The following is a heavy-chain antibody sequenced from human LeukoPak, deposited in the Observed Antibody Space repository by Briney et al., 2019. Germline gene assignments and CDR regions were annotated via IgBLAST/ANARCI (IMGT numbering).Heavy chain of an antibody. CDR2: IIPILGIA. CDR1: GGTFSSYA. J-gene: IGHJ5*02. V-gene: IGHV1-69*04. CDR3: ARQGRRSQIYCSSTSCYLTWFDP. D-gene: IGHD2-2*01. Sequence: GASVKVSCKASGGTFSSYAISWVRQAPGQGLEWMGRIIPILGIANYAQKFQGRVTITADKSTSTAYMELSSLRSEDTAVYYCARQGRRSQIYCSSTSCYLTWFDPWGQGTLVTVSS.